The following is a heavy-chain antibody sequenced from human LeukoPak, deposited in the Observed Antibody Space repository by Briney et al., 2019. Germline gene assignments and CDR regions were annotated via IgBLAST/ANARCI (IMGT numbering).Heavy chain of an antibody. Sequence: GGSLRLSCAASGFSFSTYGMHWVRQAPGKGLEWVAVIWNDGSDKRYADSVKGRFTVSRDNSKNTLYLQMNSLRGDDTAIYYCARDAVDPKTTPHNRFDPWGQGTLVTVSS. J-gene: IGHJ5*02. V-gene: IGHV3-33*08. CDR2: IWNDGSDK. D-gene: IGHD1-1*01. CDR1: GFSFSTYG. CDR3: ARDAVDPKTTPHNRFDP.